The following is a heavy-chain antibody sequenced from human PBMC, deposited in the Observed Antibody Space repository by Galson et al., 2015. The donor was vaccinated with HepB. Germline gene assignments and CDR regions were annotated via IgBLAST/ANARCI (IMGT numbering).Heavy chain of an antibody. J-gene: IGHJ5*02. CDR1: GYTFTSYG. CDR2: ISAYNGNT. V-gene: IGHV1-18*01. D-gene: IGHD1-1*01. CDR3: ARFRPGYNWNDEGWFDP. Sequence: SVKVSCKASGYTFTSYGISWVRQAPGQGLEWMGWISAYNGNTNYAQKLQGRVTMTTDTSTSTAYMELRSLRFDDTAVYYCARFRPGYNWNDEGWFDPWGQGTLVTVSS.